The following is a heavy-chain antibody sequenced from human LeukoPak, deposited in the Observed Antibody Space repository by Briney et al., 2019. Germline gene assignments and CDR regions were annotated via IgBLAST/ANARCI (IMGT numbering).Heavy chain of an antibody. V-gene: IGHV3-23*01. Sequence: GGSLRLSCAASGFTFATYTMSWVRQAPGKGLEWVSDIRGSDASPYYADSVKGWFTISRDNSKNTMYLQMNSLRAEDTAVYYCAKLGRYQLPLDDYWGQGALVTVSS. CDR3: AKLGRYQLPLDDY. CDR1: GFTFATYT. CDR2: IRGSDASP. D-gene: IGHD2-2*01. J-gene: IGHJ4*02.